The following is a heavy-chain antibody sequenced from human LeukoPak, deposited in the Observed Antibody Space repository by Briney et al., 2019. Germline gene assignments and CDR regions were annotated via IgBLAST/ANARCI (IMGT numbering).Heavy chain of an antibody. CDR2: IYYSGST. J-gene: IGHJ4*02. CDR3: ARGGSQFDF. Sequence: PSETLSLTCTVSGGSISSGDYYWSWIRQPPGKGLEWIGYIYYSGSTYYNPSLKSRVTILVDTSKNQFSLRLASVTAADTAVYYCARGGSQFDFWGQGALVTVSS. V-gene: IGHV4-30-4*02. CDR1: GGSISSGDYY. D-gene: IGHD5-12*01.